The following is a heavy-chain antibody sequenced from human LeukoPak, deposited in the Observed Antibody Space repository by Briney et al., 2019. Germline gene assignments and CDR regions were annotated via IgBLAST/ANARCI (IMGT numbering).Heavy chain of an antibody. CDR2: IYHSGST. Sequence: SETLSLTCTVSGYSISSGYFWGWIRQPPGKGLEWIGHIYHSGSTYYNPSLKSRVTISEDTSKNQFSLRLSSVTAADTAVYYCARGYCSSTSCVLLDYWGQGTLVTVAS. CDR1: GYSISSGYF. D-gene: IGHD2-2*01. J-gene: IGHJ4*02. CDR3: ARGYCSSTSCVLLDY. V-gene: IGHV4-38-2*02.